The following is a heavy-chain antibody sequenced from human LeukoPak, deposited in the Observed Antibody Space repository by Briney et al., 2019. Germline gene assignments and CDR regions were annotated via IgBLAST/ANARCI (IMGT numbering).Heavy chain of an antibody. CDR3: TRDGRLVLWFGETPFAFDI. CDR1: GFTFGDYA. V-gene: IGHV3-49*03. Sequence: GGSLRLSCAASGFTFGDYAMSWFRQAPGKGLEWGGFIRSKAYGGTTEYAASVKGRFTISRDDSKSIAYLQMNSLKTEDTAVYYCTRDGRLVLWFGETPFAFDIWGQGTMVTVSS. CDR2: IRSKAYGGTT. D-gene: IGHD3-10*01. J-gene: IGHJ3*02.